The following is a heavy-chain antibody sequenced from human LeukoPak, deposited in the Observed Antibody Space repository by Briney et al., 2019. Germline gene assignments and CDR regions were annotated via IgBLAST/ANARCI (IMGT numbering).Heavy chain of an antibody. CDR1: GFTFSSYG. Sequence: GRSLRPSCAASGFTFSSYGMHWVRQAPGKGLEWVAVIWYDGSNKYYADSVKGRFTISRDNSKNTLYLQMNSLRAEDTAVYYCARDPYCSSTSCYGDNWFDPWGQGTLVTVSS. CDR2: IWYDGSNK. CDR3: ARDPYCSSTSCYGDNWFDP. D-gene: IGHD2-2*01. J-gene: IGHJ5*02. V-gene: IGHV3-33*01.